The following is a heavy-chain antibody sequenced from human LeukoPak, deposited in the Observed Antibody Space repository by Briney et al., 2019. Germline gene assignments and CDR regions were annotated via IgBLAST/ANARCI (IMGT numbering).Heavy chain of an antibody. CDR1: GFTISNAW. J-gene: IGHJ4*02. V-gene: IGHV3-15*01. D-gene: IGHD1-26*01. CDR3: TTDTRIVGANGFDS. CDR2: IKSKTASETT. Sequence: GGSLRLSCAASGFTISNAWISWVRQAPGKGLEWVGSIKSKTASETTDYAAPVKGRFNISRDDSKKTLYLQMNSLKIEDTAVYYCTTDTRIVGANGFDSWGQGILVPVSS.